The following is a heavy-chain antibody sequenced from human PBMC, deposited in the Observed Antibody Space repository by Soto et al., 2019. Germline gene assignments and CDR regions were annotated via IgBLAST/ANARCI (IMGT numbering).Heavy chain of an antibody. D-gene: IGHD6-19*01. CDR3: ARVKIAVAGTWFDP. CDR1: GYTFTSYG. Sequence: GPSVKVSCKASGYTFTSYGISWVRQAPGQGLEWMGWISAYNGNTNYAQKLQGRVTMTTDTSTSTAYMELRSLRFDDTAVYYCARVKIAVAGTWFDPWGQGTLVTVS. CDR2: ISAYNGNT. V-gene: IGHV1-18*01. J-gene: IGHJ5*02.